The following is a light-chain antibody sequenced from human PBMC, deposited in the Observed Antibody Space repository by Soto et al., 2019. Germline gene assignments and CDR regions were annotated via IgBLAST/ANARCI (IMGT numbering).Light chain of an antibody. CDR3: LQDYHLPIT. V-gene: IGKV3-20*01. CDR2: GAS. CDR1: QSISSSY. J-gene: IGKJ5*01. Sequence: DIVMTQSPLSLTVTRGQRATLSCTASQSISSSYLTWHQVKPGQAPRLLMYGASSRAAGIPDRFSGSGSGTDFTLTISRLEPEDFAVYYCLQDYHLPITFGQGTGLEI.